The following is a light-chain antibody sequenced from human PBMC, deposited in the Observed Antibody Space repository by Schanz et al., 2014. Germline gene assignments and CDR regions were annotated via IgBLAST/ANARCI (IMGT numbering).Light chain of an antibody. J-gene: IGKJ5*01. CDR1: ETVSVDY. CDR2: GAS. Sequence: EIVLTQSPGTLSLSPGEGATLSCRASETVSVDYLAWYQQIPGQAPRLLIYGASIRATGVPDRFSGRGSGTDFTLSISRLEPEDFAVYYCQQHPPITFGQGTRLDIK. CDR3: QQHPPIT. V-gene: IGKV3-20*01.